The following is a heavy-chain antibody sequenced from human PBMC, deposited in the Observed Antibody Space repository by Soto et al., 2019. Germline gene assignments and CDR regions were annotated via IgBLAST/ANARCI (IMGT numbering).Heavy chain of an antibody. Sequence: SETLSLTCTVSGGSISSGDYYWSWIRQPPGKGLEWIGYIYYSGSTYYNPSLKSRVTISVDTSKNQFSLKLSSVTAADTAVYYCASMTRETGPGDYWGQGTQVTVSS. V-gene: IGHV4-30-4*01. CDR3: ASMTRETGPGDY. CDR2: IYYSGST. J-gene: IGHJ4*02. D-gene: IGHD4-4*01. CDR1: GGSISSGDYY.